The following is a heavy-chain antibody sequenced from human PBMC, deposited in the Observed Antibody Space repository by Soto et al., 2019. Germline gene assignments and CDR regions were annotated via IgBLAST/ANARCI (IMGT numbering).Heavy chain of an antibody. CDR1: GGSISSGGYS. CDR2: IYHSGST. D-gene: IGHD4-17*01. CDR3: GRGDYANAFDI. J-gene: IGHJ3*02. V-gene: IGHV4-30-2*01. Sequence: SETLSLTCAVSGGSISSGGYSWNWIRQPPGRGLEWIGNIYHSGSTYYNASLKSRVTISVDRSKNQFSLKLSSVTAADTAVYYCGRGDYANAFDIWGQGKMVTVSS.